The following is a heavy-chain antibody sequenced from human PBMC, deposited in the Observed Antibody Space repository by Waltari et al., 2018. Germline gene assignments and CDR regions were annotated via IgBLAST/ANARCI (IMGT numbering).Heavy chain of an antibody. Sequence: QVQLQQSGPGLVKPSQTLSLTCAISGDSVSSNSAAWNWIRQSPSRGLEWLGKNNYRSKWYNNETESIKSRTTSNPDTSKNQFSLQLNSVTPEDTAVYYCARTVAGTRSFDYWGQGTLVTVSS. V-gene: IGHV6-1*01. J-gene: IGHJ4*02. CDR1: GDSVSSNSAA. D-gene: IGHD6-19*01. CDR2: NNYRSKWYN. CDR3: ARTVAGTRSFDY.